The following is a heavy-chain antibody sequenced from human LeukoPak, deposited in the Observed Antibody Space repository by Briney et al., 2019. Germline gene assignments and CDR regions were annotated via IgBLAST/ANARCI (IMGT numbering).Heavy chain of an antibody. V-gene: IGHV1-69*06. CDR3: ARSYYYGSGSYGYYGMDV. CDR1: GGTFSSYA. CDR2: IIPLFGTA. D-gene: IGHD3-10*01. Sequence: SVKVSCKASGGTFSSYAISWVRQAPGQGLEWMGGIIPLFGTANYAQKFQGRVTITADKSTSTAYMELSSLRSEDTAVYYCARSYYYGSGSYGYYGMDVWGKGTTVTVSS. J-gene: IGHJ6*04.